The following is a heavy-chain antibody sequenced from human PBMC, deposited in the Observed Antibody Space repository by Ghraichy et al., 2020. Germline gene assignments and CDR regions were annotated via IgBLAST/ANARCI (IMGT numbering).Heavy chain of an antibody. CDR1: GGTFSSYA. V-gene: IGHV1-69*04. CDR2: IIPILGIA. Sequence: SGKVSCKASGGTFSSYAISWVRQAPGQGLEWMGRIIPILGIANYAQKFQGRVTITADKSTSTAYMELSSLRSEDTAVYYCARGGLRYYDSSGFNAEAYYYYGMDVWGQGTTVTVSS. J-gene: IGHJ6*02. D-gene: IGHD3-22*01. CDR3: ARGGLRYYDSSGFNAEAYYYYGMDV.